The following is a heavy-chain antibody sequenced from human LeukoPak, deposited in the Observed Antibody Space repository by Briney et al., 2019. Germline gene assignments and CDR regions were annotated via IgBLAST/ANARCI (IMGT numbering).Heavy chain of an antibody. V-gene: IGHV1-18*01. CDR3: ARSENEYSSSWVDY. D-gene: IGHD6-6*01. J-gene: IGHJ4*02. CDR2: ISAYNGYT. Sequence: GASVKVSCKASGYTFTSYGISWVRQAPGQGLEWMGWISAYNGYTNYAQKLQGRVTMTTDTSTSTAYMELRNLRSDDTAVYYCARSENEYSSSWVDYWGQGTLVTVSS. CDR1: GYTFTSYG.